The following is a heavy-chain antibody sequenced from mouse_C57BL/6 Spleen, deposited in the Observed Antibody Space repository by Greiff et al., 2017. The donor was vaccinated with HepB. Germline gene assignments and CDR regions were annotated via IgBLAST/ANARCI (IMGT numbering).Heavy chain of an antibody. V-gene: IGHV1-54*01. Sequence: VKLMESGAELVRPGTSVKVSCKASGYAFTNYLIEWVKQRPGQGLEWIGVINPGSGGTNYNEKFKGKATLTADKSSSTAYMQLSSLTAEDSAVYFCARSRNDYSFDYWGQGTTLTVSS. CDR2: INPGSGGT. CDR3: ARSRNDYSFDY. J-gene: IGHJ2*01. CDR1: GYAFTNYL.